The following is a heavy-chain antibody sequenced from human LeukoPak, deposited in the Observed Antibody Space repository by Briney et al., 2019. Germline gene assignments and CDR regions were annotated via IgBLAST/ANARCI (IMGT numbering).Heavy chain of an antibody. CDR1: GGTFISYA. V-gene: IGHV1-69*05. CDR3: ASDRKDNWNYIT. J-gene: IGHJ5*02. CDR2: RIPTFGTA. Sequence: TALNVSLKASGGTFISYAISWVGQAARQQREWMGGRIPTFGTANYAQKFQGRVTVTTDESTSTAYMELSSLRSEDTAVYYCASDRKDNWNYITWGQGTLVTVSS. D-gene: IGHD1-7*01.